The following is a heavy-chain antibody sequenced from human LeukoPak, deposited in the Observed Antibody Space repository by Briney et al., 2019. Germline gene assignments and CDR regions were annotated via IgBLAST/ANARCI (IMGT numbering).Heavy chain of an antibody. CDR2: INRSGST. Sequence: SETLSLTCAVYGGSFSGYYWSWIRQPPGKGLEWIGEINRSGSTNYNPSLKSRVTISVDTSKNQFSLKLSSVTAADTAVYYCARGTVVTSLSNWGQGTLVTVSS. J-gene: IGHJ4*02. D-gene: IGHD4-23*01. CDR3: ARGTVVTSLSN. CDR1: GGSFSGYY. V-gene: IGHV4-34*01.